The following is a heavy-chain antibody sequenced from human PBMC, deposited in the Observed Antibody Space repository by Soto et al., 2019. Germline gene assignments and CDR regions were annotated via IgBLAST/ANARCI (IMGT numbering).Heavy chain of an antibody. Sequence: EVQLLESGGGLVQPGGSLRLSCAASGFTFSSYAMSWVRQAPGKGLEWVSAISGSGGSTYYADSVKGRVTISRDNSKNTLYLQMNSLRAEDTAVYYCAKPPSSIAAQYYYYYMDVWGKGTTVTVSS. CDR1: GFTFSSYA. V-gene: IGHV3-23*01. J-gene: IGHJ6*03. CDR3: AKPPSSIAAQYYYYYMDV. CDR2: ISGSGGST. D-gene: IGHD6-6*01.